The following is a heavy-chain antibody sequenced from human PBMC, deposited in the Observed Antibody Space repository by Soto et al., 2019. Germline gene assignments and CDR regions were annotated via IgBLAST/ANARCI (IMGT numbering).Heavy chain of an antibody. CDR1: GFTFSSYA. CDR3: AKGHRKQYYDFWSGYYSLGLFGMDV. CDR2: ISGSGGST. V-gene: IGHV3-23*01. Sequence: AGGSLRLSCAASGFTFSSYAMSWVRQAPGKGLEWVSAISGSGGSTYYADSVKGRFTISRDNSKNTLYLQMNSLRAEDTAVYYCAKGHRKQYYDFWSGYYSLGLFGMDVWGQGTTVTVSS. D-gene: IGHD3-3*01. J-gene: IGHJ6*02.